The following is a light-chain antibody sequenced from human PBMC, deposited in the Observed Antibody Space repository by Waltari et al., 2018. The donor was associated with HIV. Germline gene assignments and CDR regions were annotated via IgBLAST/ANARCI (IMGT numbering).Light chain of an antibody. CDR2: GAS. CDR1: QSVSSSY. V-gene: IGKV3-20*01. J-gene: IGKJ4*01. Sequence: EIVMLQSPATLSVSPGERATLSCRASQSVSSSYLAWYQQKPGQAPRLLIYGASSRATGIPDRFSGSGSGTDFTLTISRLEPEDFAVYYCQQYGSSPTLTFGGGTKVEIK. CDR3: QQYGSSPTLT.